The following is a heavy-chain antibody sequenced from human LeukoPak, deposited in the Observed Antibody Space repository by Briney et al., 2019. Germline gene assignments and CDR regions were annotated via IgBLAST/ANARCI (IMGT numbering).Heavy chain of an antibody. CDR3: AKNPRGFDSLPHYCGY. D-gene: IGHD3-9*01. Sequence: GGSLRLSCAASGFTFSSYAMSWVRQAPGKGLEWVSAISGSGGSTYYADSVKGRFTISRDNSKNTLYLQMNSLRAEDTAVYYCAKNPRGFDSLPHYCGYGAQGTLVTVSS. CDR2: ISGSGGST. CDR1: GFTFSSYA. V-gene: IGHV3-23*01. J-gene: IGHJ4*02.